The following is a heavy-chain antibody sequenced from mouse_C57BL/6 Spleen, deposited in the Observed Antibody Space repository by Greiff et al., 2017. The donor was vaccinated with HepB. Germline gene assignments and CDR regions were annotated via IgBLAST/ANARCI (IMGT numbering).Heavy chain of an antibody. CDR3: ASPKDYDDAMDY. J-gene: IGHJ4*01. V-gene: IGHV1-82*01. CDR2: IYPGDGDT. D-gene: IGHD2-4*01. Sequence: QVQLQQSGPELVKPGASVKISCKASGYAFSSSWMNWVKQRPGKGLEWIGRIYPGDGDTNYNGKFKGKATLTADKSSRTAYMQLSSLTSEDSAVYFWASPKDYDDAMDYWGQGTSVTVSS. CDR1: GYAFSSSW.